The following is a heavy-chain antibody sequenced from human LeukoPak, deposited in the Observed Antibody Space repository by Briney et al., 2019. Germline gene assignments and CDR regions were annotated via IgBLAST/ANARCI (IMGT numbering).Heavy chain of an antibody. CDR1: GGSISSGGYY. Sequence: SQTLSLTCTVSGGSISSGGYYWSWIRQHPGKGLEWIGYIYYSGSTYYNPSLKSRVTISVDTSKNQFSLKLSSVTAADTAVYYCARECGGGSCYFGVRAFDTWGQGTMVTVSS. V-gene: IGHV4-31*03. CDR2: IYYSGST. CDR3: ARECGGGSCYFGVRAFDT. D-gene: IGHD2-15*01. J-gene: IGHJ3*02.